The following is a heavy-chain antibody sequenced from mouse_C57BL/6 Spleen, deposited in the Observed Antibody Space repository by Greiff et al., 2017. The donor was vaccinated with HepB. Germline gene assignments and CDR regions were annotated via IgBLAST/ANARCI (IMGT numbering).Heavy chain of an antibody. J-gene: IGHJ2*01. Sequence: VKLVESGPGLVAPSQSLSITCTVSGFSLTSYAISWVRQPPGKGLEWLGVIWTGGGTNYNSALKSRLSISKDNSKSQVFLKMNSLQTDDTARYYCARKGGYYEGYYFDYWGQGTTLTVSS. V-gene: IGHV2-9-1*01. CDR3: ARKGGYYEGYYFDY. CDR2: IWTGGGT. CDR1: GFSLTSYA. D-gene: IGHD2-3*01.